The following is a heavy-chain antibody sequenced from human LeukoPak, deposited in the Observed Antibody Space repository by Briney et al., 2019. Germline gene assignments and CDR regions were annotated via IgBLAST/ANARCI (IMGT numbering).Heavy chain of an antibody. V-gene: IGHV4-59*11. CDR3: VRLQPNTGEWAFDI. CDR1: GGSINSHY. CDR2: ISNSGST. Sequence: PSETLSLTCTVSGGSINSHYWSWIRQPPGEGLEWIGYISNSGSTNYNPSLKSRVTISVDTSKNQLSLKLSYVTAADTAVYHCVRLQPNTGEWAFDIWGQGTMVSVSS. D-gene: IGHD1-1*01. J-gene: IGHJ3*02.